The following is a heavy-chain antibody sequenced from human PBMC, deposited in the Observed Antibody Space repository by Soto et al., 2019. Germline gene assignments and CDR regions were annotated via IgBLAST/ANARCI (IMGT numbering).Heavy chain of an antibody. D-gene: IGHD3-10*01. V-gene: IGHV4-39*01. CDR3: VRGGRYYMQETYYFDY. CDR1: GGSISSSGYY. CDR2: ISYSGDT. J-gene: IGHJ4*02. Sequence: QLQLQESGPGLVKPSETLSLTCTVSGGSISSSGYYWGWIRQPPGKGLEWIGSISYSGDTYFYPSLRSRVTISVDTSKNQFSLKLSSVTAADTAMYYCVRGGRYYMQETYYFDYWGQGTLVTVSS.